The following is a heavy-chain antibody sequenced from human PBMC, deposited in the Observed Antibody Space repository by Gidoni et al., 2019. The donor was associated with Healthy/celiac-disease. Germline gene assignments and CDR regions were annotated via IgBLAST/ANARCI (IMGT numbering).Heavy chain of an antibody. CDR1: GFTVSSNY. CDR3: ARDLRDRGGY. J-gene: IGHJ4*02. Sequence: CAASGFTVSSNYMSWVRQAPGKGLEWVSVLYSGGSTYYADSVKGRFTISRDNSKNTLYLQMNSLRAEDTAVYYCARDLRDRGGYWGQGTLVTVSS. D-gene: IGHD3-10*01. V-gene: IGHV3-66*01. CDR2: LYSGGST.